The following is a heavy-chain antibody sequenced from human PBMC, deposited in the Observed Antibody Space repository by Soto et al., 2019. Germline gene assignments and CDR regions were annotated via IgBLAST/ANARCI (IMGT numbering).Heavy chain of an antibody. CDR1: GFTFSSYG. J-gene: IGHJ6*02. Sequence: QVQLVESGGGVVQPGRSLRLSCAASGFTFSSYGMHWVRQAPGKGLEWVAVIWYDGSNKYYADSVKGRFTISRDNSKNTLYLQMNSLRAEDTAVYYCARGPRYFYWLYYYYGMDVWGQGTTVTVSS. CDR3: ARGPRYFYWLYYYYGMDV. D-gene: IGHD3-9*01. V-gene: IGHV3-33*01. CDR2: IWYDGSNK.